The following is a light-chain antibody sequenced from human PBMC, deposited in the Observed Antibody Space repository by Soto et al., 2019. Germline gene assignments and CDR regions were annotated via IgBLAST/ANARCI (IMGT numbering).Light chain of an antibody. V-gene: IGKV3-20*01. CDR3: QQYGSSPRT. CDR2: GAS. CDR1: QSVTSSY. J-gene: IGKJ1*01. Sequence: EIVLTQSPGTLSLSPGERATLSCRASQSVTSSYLAWYQQKPGQTPRLLIYGASFRATGIPDRFSGSGSGTDFTLTISRLEPEDFAVYYCQQYGSSPRTFDQGTKVEVK.